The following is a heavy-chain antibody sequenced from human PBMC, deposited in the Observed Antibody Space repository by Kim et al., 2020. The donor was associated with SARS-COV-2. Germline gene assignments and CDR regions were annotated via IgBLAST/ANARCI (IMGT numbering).Heavy chain of an antibody. Sequence: GSTNHNPSLKSRVTISVDTSKNQFSLKLSSVTAADTAVYYCARWKNAFDYWGQGTLVTVSS. J-gene: IGHJ4*02. CDR3: ARWKNAFDY. V-gene: IGHV4-59*01. CDR2: GST. D-gene: IGHD1-1*01.